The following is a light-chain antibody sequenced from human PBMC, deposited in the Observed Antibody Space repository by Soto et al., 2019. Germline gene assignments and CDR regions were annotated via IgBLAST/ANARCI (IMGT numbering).Light chain of an antibody. J-gene: IGKJ1*01. CDR2: DTS. CDR1: QTHIAY. Sequence: DVHLTQSPSTLSASVGDRVTITCRASQTHIAYLAWYQQKPGTAPKLLIYDTSSLETGVPSRFSGSRSATHSTLAISRLQPDDFATYYCQYYSDYSWTFGQRTKVDIK. CDR3: QYYSDYSWT. V-gene: IGKV1-5*01.